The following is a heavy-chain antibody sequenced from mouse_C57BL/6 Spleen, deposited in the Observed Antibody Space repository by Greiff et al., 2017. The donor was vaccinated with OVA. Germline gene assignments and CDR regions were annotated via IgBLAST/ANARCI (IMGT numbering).Heavy chain of an antibody. CDR2: IDPNSGGT. CDR3: ATLYYDYGYAMDY. D-gene: IGHD2-4*01. Sequence: QVQLKQPGAELVKPGASVKLSCKASGYTFTSYWMHWVKQRPGRGLEWIGRIDPNSGGTKYNEKFKSKATLTVDKPSSTAYMQLSSLTSEDSAVYYCATLYYDYGYAMDYWGQGTSVTVSS. V-gene: IGHV1-72*01. CDR1: GYTFTSYW. J-gene: IGHJ4*01.